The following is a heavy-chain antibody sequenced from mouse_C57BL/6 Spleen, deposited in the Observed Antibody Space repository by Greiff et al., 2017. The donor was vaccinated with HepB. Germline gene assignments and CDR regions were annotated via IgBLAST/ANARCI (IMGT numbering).Heavy chain of an antibody. CDR3: ARRRYFDV. CDR2: IDPSDSYT. V-gene: IGHV1-69*01. CDR1: GYTFTSYW. J-gene: IGHJ1*03. Sequence: VQLQQPGAELVMPGASVKLSCKASGYTFTSYWMHWVKRRPGQGLEWIGEIDPSDSYTNYNQKFKGKSTLTVDKSSSTAYMQLSSLTSEDSAVYYCARRRYFDVWGTGTTVTVSS.